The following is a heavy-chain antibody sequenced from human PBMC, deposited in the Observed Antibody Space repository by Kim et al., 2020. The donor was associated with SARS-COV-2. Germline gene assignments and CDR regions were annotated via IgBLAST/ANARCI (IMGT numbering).Heavy chain of an antibody. CDR3: AKAGTPRGPATAIQKRGWFDP. V-gene: IGHV3-23*01. J-gene: IGHJ5*02. CDR2: ISGSGGST. D-gene: IGHD2-2*02. Sequence: GGSLRLSCAASGFTFSSYAMSWVRQAPGKGLEWVSAISGSGGSTYYADSVKGRFTISRDNSKNTLYLQMNSLRAEDTAVYYCAKAGTPRGPATAIQKRGWFDPWGQGTLVTVSS. CDR1: GFTFSSYA.